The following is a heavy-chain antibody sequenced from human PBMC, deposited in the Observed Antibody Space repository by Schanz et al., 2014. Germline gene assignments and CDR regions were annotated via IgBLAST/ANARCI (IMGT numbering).Heavy chain of an antibody. Sequence: QVQLEESGGGVVQPGGSLRLSCVASGFSFSGFAVHWVRQAPGKGLEWVSIVSHDGFTKHYADSVRGRFTISRDNSKNTLYLQMNSLRAEDTAVYYCAKGSVVVVAATLPFDYWGQGTLVTVSS. CDR1: GFSFSGFA. D-gene: IGHD2-15*01. V-gene: IGHV3-30*04. CDR2: VSHDGFTK. CDR3: AKGSVVVVAATLPFDY. J-gene: IGHJ4*02.